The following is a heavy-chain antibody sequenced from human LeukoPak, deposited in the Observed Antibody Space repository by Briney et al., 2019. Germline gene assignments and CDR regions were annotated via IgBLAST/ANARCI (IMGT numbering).Heavy chain of an antibody. CDR3: ARAPAGCGGTCSFDY. V-gene: IGHV4-4*07. J-gene: IGHJ4*02. CDR1: DASMSNSF. Sequence: SETLSLTCTVSDASMSNSFWSWIRQPAGKGLEWIGRIYSSGRTNYNPSLKSRVTLSIDTSNNQFSLKLTSVTAADTALYYCARAPAGCGGTCSFDYWGQGTLVTVSS. CDR2: IYSSGRT. D-gene: IGHD2-15*01.